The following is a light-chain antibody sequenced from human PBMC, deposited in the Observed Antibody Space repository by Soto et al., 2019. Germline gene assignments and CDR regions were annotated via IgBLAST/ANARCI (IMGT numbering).Light chain of an antibody. CDR2: GVS. Sequence: QSVLTQPASVSGSPGQSITISFAGTSSDIGGSNYVSWYQQHPGKAPKLMLYGVSNRPSGVSNRFSGSKSGNTASLTISGLQAEDEADYFCYSSRSSSSTFYVVGTGTKLTVL. CDR1: SSDIGGSNY. V-gene: IGLV2-14*03. J-gene: IGLJ1*01. CDR3: YSSRSSSSTFYV.